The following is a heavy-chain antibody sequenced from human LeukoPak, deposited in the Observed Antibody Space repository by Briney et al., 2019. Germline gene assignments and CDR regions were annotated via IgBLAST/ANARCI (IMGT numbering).Heavy chain of an antibody. V-gene: IGHV5-51*01. J-gene: IGHJ6*02. CDR2: IYPGDSDT. Sequence: GESLKISCKGSGYSFTSYWIGWVRQMPGKGLEWMGIIYPGDSDTRYSPSFQGQVTISADKSISTAYLQWSSLKASDTATYYCARLPTYYYDSSGYSYYYGMDVWGQGTTVTVSS. CDR1: GYSFTSYW. CDR3: ARLPTYYYDSSGYSYYYGMDV. D-gene: IGHD3-22*01.